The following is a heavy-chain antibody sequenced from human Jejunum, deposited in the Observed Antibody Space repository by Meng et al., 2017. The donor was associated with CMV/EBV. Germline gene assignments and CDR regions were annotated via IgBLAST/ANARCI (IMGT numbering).Heavy chain of an antibody. J-gene: IGHJ4*02. CDR3: ARGESRGYYYFDY. Sequence: VPLEESGPGLVRPSGTLSLTCSVSGDSINNHFWSWIRQPAGKKLEWIGRISSSGNTNYTPSFKSRVIMSLDTSNNQFFLKLTSVTAADTALYYCARGESRGYYYFDYWGQGILVTVSS. V-gene: IGHV4-4*07. D-gene: IGHD3-22*01. CDR2: ISSSGNT. CDR1: GDSINNHF.